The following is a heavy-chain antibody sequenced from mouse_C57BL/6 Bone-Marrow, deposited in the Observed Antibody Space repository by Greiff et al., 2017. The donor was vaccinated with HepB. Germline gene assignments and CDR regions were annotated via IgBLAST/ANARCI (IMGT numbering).Heavy chain of an antibody. CDR1: GFNIKDDY. V-gene: IGHV14-4*01. CDR2: IDPENGAT. CDR3: TLITTVVAHWYFDV. D-gene: IGHD1-1*01. Sequence: VQLQQSGAELVRPGASVKLSCTASGFNIKDDYMHWVKQRPEQGLEWIGWIDPENGATEYASKFQGKATITADTSSNTAYLQLSSLTSEDTAVYYCTLITTVVAHWYFDVWGTGTTVTVSS. J-gene: IGHJ1*03.